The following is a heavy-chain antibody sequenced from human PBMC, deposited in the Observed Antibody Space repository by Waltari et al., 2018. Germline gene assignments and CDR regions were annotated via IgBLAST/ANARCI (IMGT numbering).Heavy chain of an antibody. CDR2: ISYDGSNK. J-gene: IGHJ4*02. Sequence: QVQLVESGGGVVQPGRSLRLSCAASGFTFSSYAMHWVRQAPGKGREWVAVISYDGSNKYYADSVKGRFTISRDNSKNTLYLQMNSLRAEDTAVYYCARDRIAAAGTELDYWGQGTLVTVSS. V-gene: IGHV3-30-3*01. CDR3: ARDRIAAAGTELDY. CDR1: GFTFSSYA. D-gene: IGHD6-13*01.